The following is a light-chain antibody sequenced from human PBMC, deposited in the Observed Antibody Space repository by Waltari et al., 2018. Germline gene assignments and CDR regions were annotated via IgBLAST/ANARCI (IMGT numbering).Light chain of an antibody. Sequence: EIVLTQSPATLSLSPGERATLSCRASQSVSRHLAWYQQKPGQAPSLLIYDASSRATGIPARFSGSGSGTDFTLTISSLEPEDFAVYYCQQRYNFGTFGQGTKLEIK. CDR2: DAS. V-gene: IGKV3-11*01. J-gene: IGKJ2*02. CDR1: QSVSRH. CDR3: QQRYNFGT.